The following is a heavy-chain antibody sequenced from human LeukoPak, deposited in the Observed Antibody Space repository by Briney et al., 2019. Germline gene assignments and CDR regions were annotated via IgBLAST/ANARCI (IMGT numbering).Heavy chain of an antibody. CDR2: INTNTGNP. J-gene: IGHJ3*02. D-gene: IGHD2-15*01. CDR3: ASPGVVVVADRDDAFDI. CDR1: GYTFTSYA. Sequence: ASVKVSCKASGYTFTSYAMNWVRQAPGQGLEWMGWINTNTGNPTYAQGFTGRFVFSLDTSVSTAYLQISSLKAEDTAVYYCASPGVVVVADRDDAFDIWGQGTMVTVSS. V-gene: IGHV7-4-1*02.